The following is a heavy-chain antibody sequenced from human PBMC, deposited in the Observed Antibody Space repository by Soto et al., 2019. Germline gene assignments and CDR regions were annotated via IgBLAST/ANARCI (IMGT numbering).Heavy chain of an antibody. CDR1: GGTFSSYA. CDR3: ARVQTYGDVGDYGMDV. CDR2: IIPIFGTA. J-gene: IGHJ6*02. V-gene: IGHV1-69*12. D-gene: IGHD4-17*01. Sequence: QVQLVQSGAEVKKPGSSVKVSRKASGGTFSSYAISWVRQAPGQGLEWMGGIIPIFGTANYAQKCQGRVTITADESTSTAHMELSSVRSEDTAVYYCARVQTYGDVGDYGMDVWGQGTTVTVSS.